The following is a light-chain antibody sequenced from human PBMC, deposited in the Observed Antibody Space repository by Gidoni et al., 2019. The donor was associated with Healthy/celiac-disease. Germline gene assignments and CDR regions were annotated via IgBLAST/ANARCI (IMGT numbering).Light chain of an antibody. V-gene: IGLV2-11*01. CDR3: CSYARSYTWV. CDR1: SRDVGSYNY. CDR2: DVS. Sequence: QSALTQPRSVSGSPAQSVTISCTGTSRDVGSYNYVSWYQQHAGKAPTLMIYDVSTRPSGVPDRFSGSKSGTTASLTISGLQAEDEAVYYCCSYARSYTWVFGGGTQL. J-gene: IGLJ3*02.